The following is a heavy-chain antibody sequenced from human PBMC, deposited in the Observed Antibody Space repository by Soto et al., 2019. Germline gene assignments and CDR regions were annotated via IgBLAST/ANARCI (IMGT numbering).Heavy chain of an antibody. V-gene: IGHV4-39*01. CDR1: GDSISRSSYC. CDR2: IYYSGST. Sequence: SDTLSLTCTVSGDSISRSSYCWGWIRQPPGKGLEWIGSIYYSGSTYYNPSLKSRVTISVDTSKNQFSLKLSSVTAADTAVYYCARGVGDFWSGYYNWFDPWGQGTLVTVSS. D-gene: IGHD3-3*01. J-gene: IGHJ5*02. CDR3: ARGVGDFWSGYYNWFDP.